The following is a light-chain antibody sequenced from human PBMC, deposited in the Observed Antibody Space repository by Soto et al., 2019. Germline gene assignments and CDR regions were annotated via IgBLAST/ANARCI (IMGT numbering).Light chain of an antibody. CDR3: QNYNTSPLSST. Sequence: EIVLTQSPGTLSLSPGDRATLSCRASQSLSVNYLAWYQQKPGQAPRLLIYGTSSRATGIPDRFSGSGSGTDFTVTISRLEPEDFAVYYCQNYNTSPLSSTFGQGTKVEIK. V-gene: IGKV3-20*01. CDR1: QSLSVNY. J-gene: IGKJ1*01. CDR2: GTS.